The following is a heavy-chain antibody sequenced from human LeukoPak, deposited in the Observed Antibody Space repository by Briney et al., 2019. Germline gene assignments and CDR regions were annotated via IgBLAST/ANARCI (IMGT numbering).Heavy chain of an antibody. D-gene: IGHD6-19*01. CDR2: ISSSSSTI. Sequence: GGSLRLSCAASGFTFSSYSMNWVRQAPGKGLEWVSYISSSSSTIYYADSVKGRFTISRDNFKNTLYLQMNNLRAEDTALYYCAKRAVAGSLFYFHYWGQGTLVTVSS. V-gene: IGHV3-48*01. CDR1: GFTFSSYS. CDR3: AKRAVAGSLFYFHY. J-gene: IGHJ4*02.